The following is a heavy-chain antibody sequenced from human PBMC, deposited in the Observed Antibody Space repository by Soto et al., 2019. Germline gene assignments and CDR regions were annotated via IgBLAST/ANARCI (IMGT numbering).Heavy chain of an antibody. Sequence: SETLSLTCTVSGGSISSCGYYWSWIRQHPGKGLEWIGYIYYSGSTYYNPSLKSRVTISVDTSKNQFSLKLSSVTAADTAVYYCARVSSSSQWFDXWGQGTLVTVSS. CDR2: IYYSGST. CDR1: GGSISSCGYY. CDR3: ARVSSSSQWFDX. V-gene: IGHV4-31*03. J-gene: IGHJ5*02. D-gene: IGHD6-13*01.